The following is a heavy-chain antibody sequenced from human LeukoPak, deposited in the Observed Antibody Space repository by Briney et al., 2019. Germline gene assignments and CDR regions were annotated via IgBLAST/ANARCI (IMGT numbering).Heavy chain of an antibody. V-gene: IGHV3-11*01. CDR1: GFTFSDYY. D-gene: IGHD6-13*01. J-gene: IGHJ4*02. CDR3: ARDQNFIAAAGQFDY. Sequence: PGGSLRLSCAASGFTFSDYYMSWIRQAPGKGLEWVSYISSSGSTIYYADSVKGRFTISRDNAKNSLYLQMNSLRAEDTAVYYCARDQNFIAAAGQFDYWGQGTLVTVSS. CDR2: ISSSGSTI.